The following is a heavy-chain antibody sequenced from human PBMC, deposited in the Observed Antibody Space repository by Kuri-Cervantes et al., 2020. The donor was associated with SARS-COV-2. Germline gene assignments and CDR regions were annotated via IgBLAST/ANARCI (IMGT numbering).Heavy chain of an antibody. Sequence: GSLRLSCAASGSTFSSYSMNWVRQAPGKGLEWVSSISSSSFYIYYADSVKGRFTISRDNAKNSLYLQMNSLRAEDTAVYYCARATPYYYDSSGYKGYFDYWGQGTLVPSPQ. CDR1: GSTFSSYS. CDR3: ARATPYYYDSSGYKGYFDY. J-gene: IGHJ4*02. V-gene: IGHV3-21*01. D-gene: IGHD3-22*01. CDR2: ISSSSFYI.